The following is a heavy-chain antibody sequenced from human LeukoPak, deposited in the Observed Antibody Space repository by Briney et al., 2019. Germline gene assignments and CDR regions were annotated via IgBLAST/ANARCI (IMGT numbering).Heavy chain of an antibody. CDR1: GDSMHSYY. J-gene: IGHJ6*03. CDR2: AYSGVNA. CDR3: AREKSGTLTRAYYYIDV. V-gene: IGHV4-4*07. Sequence: SETLSLTCTVSGDSMHSYYWSWIRQSPEKGLEWIGRAYSGVNAYYNPSLQSRVTISVDKSNNQFSLDLASATAADTALYYCAREKSGTLTRAYYYIDVWGKGITVTVSS. D-gene: IGHD1-26*01.